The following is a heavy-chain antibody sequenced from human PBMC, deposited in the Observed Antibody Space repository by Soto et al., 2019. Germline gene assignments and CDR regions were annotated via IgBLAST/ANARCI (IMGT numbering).Heavy chain of an antibody. V-gene: IGHV2-5*02. J-gene: IGHJ4*02. Sequence: QITLKESGPTLVKPTQTLTLTCTFSGFSLSTSGVGVGWIRQPPGEALEWLALIYWDGDKRNSPSLKSRLTITRDTSKNQVVLTMTNMDPVDTATYYGAHSPYNSSSYYFDYWGQGTPVTVSS. CDR2: IYWDGDK. CDR1: GFSLSTSGVG. CDR3: AHSPYNSSSYYFDY. D-gene: IGHD6-6*01.